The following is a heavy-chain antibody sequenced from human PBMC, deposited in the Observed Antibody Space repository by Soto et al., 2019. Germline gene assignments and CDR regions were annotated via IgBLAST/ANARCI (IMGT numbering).Heavy chain of an antibody. J-gene: IGHJ5*02. CDR2: IIPILGIA. D-gene: IGHD3-22*01. V-gene: IGHV1-69*02. CDR1: GGTFSSYT. Sequence: QVQLVQSGAEVKKPGSSVNVSCKTSGGTFSSYTINWVRQAPGQGLEWVGRIIPILGIANYAQKFQGRVTIVADNSRSTVYMELNSLRSEDTAVYHGARSGRSGYYPANWFDPWGQGTLVTVSS. CDR3: ARSGRSGYYPANWFDP.